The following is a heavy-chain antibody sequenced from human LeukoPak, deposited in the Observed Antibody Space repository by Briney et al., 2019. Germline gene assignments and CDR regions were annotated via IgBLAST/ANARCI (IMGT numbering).Heavy chain of an antibody. CDR3: ARDSVGATTQGVY. V-gene: IGHV3-7*01. D-gene: IGHD1-26*01. J-gene: IGHJ4*02. CDR1: GFTFGDYA. Sequence: GGSLRLSCTASGFTFGDYAMSWVRQAPGKGLEWVANIKQDGSEKYYVDSVKGRFTISRDNAKNSLYLQMNSLRAEDTAVYYCARDSVGATTQGVYWGQGTLVTVSS. CDR2: IKQDGSEK.